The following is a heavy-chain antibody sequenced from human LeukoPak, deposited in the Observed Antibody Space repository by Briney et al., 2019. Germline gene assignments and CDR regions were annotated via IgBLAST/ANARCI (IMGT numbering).Heavy chain of an antibody. CDR3: ARHEYSGSYYGLSWFDP. Sequence: SETLSLTCTVSGGSISSSGYYWGWIRQPPGEGLEWIASIYYSGSTYYNPSLKSRVTISVDTSKNQLSLKLSSLTAADTAVYYCARHEYSGSYYGLSWFDPWGQGTLVTVSS. J-gene: IGHJ5*02. D-gene: IGHD1-26*01. V-gene: IGHV4-39*01. CDR2: IYYSGST. CDR1: GGSISSSGYY.